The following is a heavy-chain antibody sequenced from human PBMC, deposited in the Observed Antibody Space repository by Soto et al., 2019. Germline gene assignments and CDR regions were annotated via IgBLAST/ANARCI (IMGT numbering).Heavy chain of an antibody. CDR1: GFSLSTSGMC. Sequence: SGPTLVNPTQTLTLTCTFSGFSLSTSGMCVSWIRQPPGKALEWLALIDWDDDKYYSTSLKTRLTISKDTSKNQVVLTMTNMDPVDTATYYCARIGAPEYYGSGTPFAMDVWGQGTTVTVSS. CDR3: ARIGAPEYYGSGTPFAMDV. D-gene: IGHD3-10*01. J-gene: IGHJ6*02. CDR2: IDWDDDK. V-gene: IGHV2-70*01.